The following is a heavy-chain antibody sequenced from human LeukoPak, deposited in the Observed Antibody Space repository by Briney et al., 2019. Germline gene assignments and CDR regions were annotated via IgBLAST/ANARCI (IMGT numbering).Heavy chain of an antibody. Sequence: GGSLRLSCAASGFTFSSYAMHWVRQAPGKGLEWVAVISYDGSNKYYADSVKGRFTISRDNSKNTLYLQMNSLRPEDTAVYYCARGLGTATEFDYWGQGTLVTVSS. V-gene: IGHV3-30*04. D-gene: IGHD5-18*01. CDR2: ISYDGSNK. CDR1: GFTFSSYA. J-gene: IGHJ4*02. CDR3: ARGLGTATEFDY.